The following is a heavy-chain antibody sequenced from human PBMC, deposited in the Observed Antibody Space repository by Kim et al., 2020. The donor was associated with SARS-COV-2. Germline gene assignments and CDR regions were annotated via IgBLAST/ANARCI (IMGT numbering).Heavy chain of an antibody. V-gene: IGHV1-69*04. D-gene: IGHD3-10*01. CDR2: IIPILGIA. CDR3: AREITMVRGVTSPGSGMDV. Sequence: SVKVSCKASVGTFSSYAISWVRQAPGQGLEWMGRIIPILGIANYAQKLQGRVTITADKSTSTAYMELSSLRSEDTAVYYCAREITMVRGVTSPGSGMDVWGQGTTVTVSS. CDR1: VGTFSSYA. J-gene: IGHJ6*02.